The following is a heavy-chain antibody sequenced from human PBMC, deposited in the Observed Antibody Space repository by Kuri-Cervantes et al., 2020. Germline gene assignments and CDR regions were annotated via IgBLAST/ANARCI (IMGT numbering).Heavy chain of an antibody. Sequence: GESLKISCAASGFTFSSYSMNWVRQAPGKGLEWVSSISSSSSYIYYADSVKGRFTISRDNAKNSLYLQMNSLRAEDTAVYYCARDWVYDFWSGYSPDYFEYWGQGTLVTVSS. V-gene: IGHV3-21*01. D-gene: IGHD3-3*01. CDR2: ISSSSSYI. CDR1: GFTFSSYS. CDR3: ARDWVYDFWSGYSPDYFEY. J-gene: IGHJ4*02.